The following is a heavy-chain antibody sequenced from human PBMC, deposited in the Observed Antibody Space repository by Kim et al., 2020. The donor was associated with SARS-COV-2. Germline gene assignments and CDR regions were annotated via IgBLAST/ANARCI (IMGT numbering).Heavy chain of an antibody. J-gene: IGHJ2*01. V-gene: IGHV3-66*01. CDR1: GFSVNSDY. CDR3: ARARLGDWYFVL. CDR2: LYSGGSSGTS. Sequence: GGSLRLSCVVSGFSVNSDYMNWVRQAPGKGLEWISILYSGGSSGTSYYTDSVKGRFSISRDVSRNTLYLEMNSLTVDDTAVYYCARARLGDWYFVLWGRG. D-gene: IGHD3-9*01.